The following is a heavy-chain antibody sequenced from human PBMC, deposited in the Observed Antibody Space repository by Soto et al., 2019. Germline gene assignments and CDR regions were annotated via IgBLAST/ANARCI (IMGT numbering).Heavy chain of an antibody. J-gene: IGHJ4*02. CDR1: GYTFTSYY. Sequence: GASVKVSCKASGYTFTSYYMHWVRQAPGQGLEWMGIINPSGGSTSYAQKFQGRVTMTRDTSTSTVYMELSSLRSEDTAVYYCASWGFGELLSGYFDYWGQGTLVTVSS. D-gene: IGHD3-10*01. V-gene: IGHV1-46*03. CDR2: INPSGGST. CDR3: ASWGFGELLSGYFDY.